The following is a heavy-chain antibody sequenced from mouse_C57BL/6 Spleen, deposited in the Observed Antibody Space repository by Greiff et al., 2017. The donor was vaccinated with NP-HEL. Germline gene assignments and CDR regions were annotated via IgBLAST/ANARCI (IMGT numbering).Heavy chain of an antibody. CDR2: IYPSDSET. CDR3: ARYDDYGTGFAY. CDR1: GYTFTSYW. D-gene: IGHD2-3*01. J-gene: IGHJ3*01. V-gene: IGHV1-61*01. Sequence: QVQLQQSGAELVRPGSSVKLSCKASGYTFTSYWMDWVKQRPGQGLEWIGNIYPSDSETHYNQKFKDKATLTVDKSSSTAYMQLSSLTSEDSAVYYCARYDDYGTGFAYWGQGTLVTVSA.